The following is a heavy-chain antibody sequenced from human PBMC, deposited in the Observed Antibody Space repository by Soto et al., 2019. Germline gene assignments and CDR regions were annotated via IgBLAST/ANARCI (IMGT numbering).Heavy chain of an antibody. V-gene: IGHV3-21*01. Sequence: EVQLVESGGGLVKPGGSLRLSCAASGFTFSSYSMNWVRQAPGKGLEWVSSISSSSSYIYYADSVKGRFTISRDNAKNSLYLQMNSLRAEETAVYYCARAFYSSSSVFDYWGQGTLVTVSS. CDR2: ISSSSSYI. J-gene: IGHJ4*02. CDR3: ARAFYSSSSVFDY. D-gene: IGHD6-6*01. CDR1: GFTFSSYS.